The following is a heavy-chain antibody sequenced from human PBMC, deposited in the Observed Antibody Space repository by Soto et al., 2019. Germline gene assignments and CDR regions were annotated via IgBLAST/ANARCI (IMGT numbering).Heavy chain of an antibody. Sequence: PSETLSLTCTVSGGSISSYYLSWIRQPPGKGLEWIGYIYYSGSTNYNPSLKSRVTISVDTSKNQFSLKLSSVTAADTAVYYCARQGRSPAPFDPWGQGTLVTVSS. CDR2: IYYSGST. J-gene: IGHJ5*02. CDR3: ARQGRSPAPFDP. CDR1: GGSISSYY. V-gene: IGHV4-59*01. D-gene: IGHD2-15*01.